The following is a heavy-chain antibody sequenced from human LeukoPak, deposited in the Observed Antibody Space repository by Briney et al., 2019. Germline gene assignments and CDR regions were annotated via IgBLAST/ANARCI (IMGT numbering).Heavy chain of an antibody. Sequence: SETLSLTCTVSGYSINRAYYWGWIRQPPGKGPEWIGNIYHSGSTYYNPSLKSRVTISVDTSRNQFSLKVNSVTAADTALYYCARRGGYGDHYFFDYWGQGTLVTVSS. CDR3: ARRGGYGDHYFFDY. CDR2: IYHSGST. D-gene: IGHD4-17*01. CDR1: GYSINRAYY. V-gene: IGHV4-38-2*02. J-gene: IGHJ4*02.